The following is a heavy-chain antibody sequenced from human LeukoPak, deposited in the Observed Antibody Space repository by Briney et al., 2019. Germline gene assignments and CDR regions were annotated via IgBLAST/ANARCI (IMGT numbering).Heavy chain of an antibody. CDR3: ASAWSDYYGMDV. J-gene: IGHJ6*02. D-gene: IGHD1-1*01. CDR2: IRNKTNNYAT. Sequence: GGSLRLSCAASGFIFSGSAVYWVRQASGKGLEWVGRIRNKTNNYATAYAASVKGRFTFSRDDLKNTAYLQMNSLETDDTAVYYCASAWSDYYGMDVWGQGTTVTVSS. CDR1: GFIFSGSA. V-gene: IGHV3-73*01.